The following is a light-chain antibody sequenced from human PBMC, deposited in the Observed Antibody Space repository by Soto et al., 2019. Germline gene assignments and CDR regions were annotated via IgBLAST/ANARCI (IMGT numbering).Light chain of an antibody. J-gene: IGKJ5*01. CDR2: DAS. CDR1: QSLRSD. V-gene: IGKV3-11*01. Sequence: IVMTQSPATLSVSPGERATLSCRASQSLRSDLAWYQQKPGQAPRLLIYDASNRAAGIPARFSGSGSGTDFTLTISSLEPEDFAIYYCQQRQYWPPITFGQGTRLEIK. CDR3: QQRQYWPPIT.